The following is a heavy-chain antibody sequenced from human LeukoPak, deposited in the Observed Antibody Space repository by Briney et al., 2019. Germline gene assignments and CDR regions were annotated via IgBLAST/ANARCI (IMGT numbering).Heavy chain of an antibody. CDR1: GGTFSSYA. CDR2: IIPILGIA. V-gene: IGHV1-69*04. J-gene: IGHJ4*02. Sequence: GASVKVSCKASGGTFSSYAISWVRQAPGQGLEWMGRIIPILGIANYAQKFQGRATITADKSTSTAYMELSSLRSEDTAVYYCAREVSDGDFDWGQGTLVTVSS. D-gene: IGHD4-17*01. CDR3: AREVSDGDFD.